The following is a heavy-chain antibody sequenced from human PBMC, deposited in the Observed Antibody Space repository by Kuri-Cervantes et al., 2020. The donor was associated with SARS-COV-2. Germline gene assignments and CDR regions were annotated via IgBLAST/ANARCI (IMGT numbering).Heavy chain of an antibody. CDR2: ISSSSSAI. J-gene: IGHJ4*02. Sequence: LSLTCAASGFTFGSYAMNWVRQAPGKGLEWVSYISSSSSAIYYPDSVKGRFTMSRDNAKNSLYLQMNSLRAEDTAVYYCATAVREPFGGYWGQGTLVIVSS. CDR3: ATAVREPFGGY. D-gene: IGHD3-16*01. CDR1: GFTFGSYA. V-gene: IGHV3-48*01.